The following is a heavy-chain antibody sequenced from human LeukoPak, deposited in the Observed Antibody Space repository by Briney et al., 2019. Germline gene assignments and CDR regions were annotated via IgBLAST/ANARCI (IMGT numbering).Heavy chain of an antibody. CDR1: GFTFSSYS. D-gene: IGHD6-19*01. V-gene: IGHV3-48*04. CDR2: ISSTSSTI. Sequence: QPGGSLRLSCAASGFTFSSYSMNWVRQAPGKGLEWVSYISSTSSTIYYADSVEGRFTSSRDNANNSLYLQMNSLTAEDTAVYFFARDWSAVAAPDYFDYWGQGTLVTVSA. J-gene: IGHJ4*02. CDR3: ARDWSAVAAPDYFDY.